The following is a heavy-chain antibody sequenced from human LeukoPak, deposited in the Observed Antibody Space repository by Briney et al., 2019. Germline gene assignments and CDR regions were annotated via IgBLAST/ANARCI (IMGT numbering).Heavy chain of an antibody. J-gene: IGHJ4*02. CDR1: GFTFSSYA. D-gene: IGHD1-14*01. V-gene: IGHV3-30*14. CDR3: ARERPDSRNLDS. CDR2: ISYDGSNK. Sequence: PGGSLRLSCAASGFTFSSYAMHWVRQAPGKGLEWVAVISYDGSNKYYADSVKGRFIISRDDSKNTLSLQMNDLRVEDTAVYYCARERPDSRNLDSWGRGALVTVSS.